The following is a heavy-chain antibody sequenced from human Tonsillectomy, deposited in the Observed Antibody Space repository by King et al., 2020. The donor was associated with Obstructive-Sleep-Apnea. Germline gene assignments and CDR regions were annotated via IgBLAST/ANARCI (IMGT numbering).Heavy chain of an antibody. CDR2: IYSGGST. J-gene: IGHJ4*02. D-gene: IGHD5-18*01. CDR3: AGGPVGYSYGLVYSFDY. CDR1: GFTVSSNY. V-gene: IGHV3-53*04. Sequence: VQLVESGGGLVQPGGSLRLSCAASGFTVSSNYMSWVRQAPGKGLEWVSVIYSGGSTYYADSVKGRFTISRHNSKNTLYLQMNSLRAEYTAVYYWAGGPVGYSYGLVYSFDYWGQGTLVTVSS.